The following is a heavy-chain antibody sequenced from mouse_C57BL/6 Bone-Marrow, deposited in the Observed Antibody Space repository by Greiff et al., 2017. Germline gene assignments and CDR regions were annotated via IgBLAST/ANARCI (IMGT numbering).Heavy chain of an antibody. CDR2: IDPSDSYT. CDR3: ARSQLGAFAY. V-gene: IGHV1-69*01. CDR1: GYTFTSYW. J-gene: IGHJ3*01. D-gene: IGHD4-1*02. Sequence: QVQLQQPGAELVMPGASVKLSCKASGYTFTSYWMHWVKQRPGQGLEWIGEIDPSDSYTNYNQKFKGKSTLTVDKSSSTAYMQLSSLTSEDSAVYYCARSQLGAFAYWGPGPLVTVSA.